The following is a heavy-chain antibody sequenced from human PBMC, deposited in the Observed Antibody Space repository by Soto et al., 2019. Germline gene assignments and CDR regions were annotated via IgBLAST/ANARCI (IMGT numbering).Heavy chain of an antibody. V-gene: IGHV1-18*01. Sequence: QVQLVQSGAEVKKPGASVKVSCKASGYTFTSYGISWVRQAPGQGLEWMGWISAYNGNTNYAQKLQGRVTMTTDTSTSTADMELRSLRSDDTAVYYCARDHVWSGSQYIWFDPWGQGTLVTVSS. D-gene: IGHD3-3*02. CDR2: ISAYNGNT. J-gene: IGHJ5*02. CDR3: ARDHVWSGSQYIWFDP. CDR1: GYTFTSYG.